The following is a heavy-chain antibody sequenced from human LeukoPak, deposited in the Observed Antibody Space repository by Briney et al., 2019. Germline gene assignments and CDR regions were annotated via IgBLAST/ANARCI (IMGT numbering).Heavy chain of an antibody. CDR1: GYTFNGYY. V-gene: IGHV1-2*02. CDR2: INPNSGDT. J-gene: IGHJ4*02. Sequence: ASVKVSCTASGYTFNGYYMHWVRQAPGRGPEWMGWINPNSGDTNYAQKFQGRVTMTRVTSISTAYMELSRLRSDDTAVYYCARPDGDTGGNYGCWGQGTLVTVSS. CDR3: ARPDGDTGGNYGC. D-gene: IGHD4-23*01.